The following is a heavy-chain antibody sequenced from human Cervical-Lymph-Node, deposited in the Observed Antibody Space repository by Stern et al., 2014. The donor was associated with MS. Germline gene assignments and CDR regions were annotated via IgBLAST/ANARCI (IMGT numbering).Heavy chain of an antibody. D-gene: IGHD6-6*01. CDR3: ARAAYSTSSYNY. CDR2: IIPIFGTA. J-gene: IGHJ4*02. Sequence: QLVQSGAEVKKPGSSVKVSCKASGGTFNTNVISWVRQAPGQGLEWMGGIIPIFGTALYAQNFQGRVTITANESTRAVYMELSSLRSEDTAVYYCARAAYSTSSYNYWGQGTLVIVSS. V-gene: IGHV1-69*01. CDR1: GGTFNTNV.